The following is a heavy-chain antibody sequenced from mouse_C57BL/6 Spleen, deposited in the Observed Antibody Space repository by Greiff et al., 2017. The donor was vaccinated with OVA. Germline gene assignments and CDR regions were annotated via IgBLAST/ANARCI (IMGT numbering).Heavy chain of an antibody. D-gene: IGHD1-1*01. V-gene: IGHV3-6*01. CDR1: GYSITSGYY. J-gene: IGHJ1*03. CDR2: ISYDGSN. Sequence: EVQRVESGPGLVKPSQSLSLTCSVTGYSITSGYYWNWIRQFPGNKLEWMGYISYDGSNNYNPSLKNRISITRDTSKNQFFLKLNSVTTEDTATYYCARATTVVADWYFDVWGTGTTVTVSS. CDR3: ARATTVVADWYFDV.